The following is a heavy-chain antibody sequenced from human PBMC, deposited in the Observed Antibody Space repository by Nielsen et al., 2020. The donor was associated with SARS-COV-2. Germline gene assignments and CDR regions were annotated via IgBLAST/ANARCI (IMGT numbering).Heavy chain of an antibody. D-gene: IGHD3-10*01. J-gene: IGHJ6*02. CDR3: ARFRFGEFLGGMDV. CDR2: ISSSGSTI. Sequence: GESLKISCAASGFSFSNAWMSWVRQAPGKGLEWVSYISSSGSTIYYADSVKGRFTISRDNAKNSLYLQMNSLRAEDTAVYYCARFRFGEFLGGMDVWGQGTTVTVSS. CDR1: GFSFSNAW. V-gene: IGHV3-11*01.